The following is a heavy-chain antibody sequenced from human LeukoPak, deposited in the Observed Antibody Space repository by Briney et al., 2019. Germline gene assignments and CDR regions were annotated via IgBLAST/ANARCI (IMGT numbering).Heavy chain of an antibody. CDR2: IIPIFGTA. CDR1: GGTFSSYA. Sequence: ASVKVSCKASGGTFSSYAISWVRQAPGQGLEWMGGIIPIFGTANYAQKFQGRVTITADESTSTAYMELSSLRSEDTAVYYCARDLDRNDFWSGYYIQWGQGTLVTVSS. CDR3: ARDLDRNDFWSGYYIQ. V-gene: IGHV1-69*01. D-gene: IGHD3-3*01. J-gene: IGHJ4*02.